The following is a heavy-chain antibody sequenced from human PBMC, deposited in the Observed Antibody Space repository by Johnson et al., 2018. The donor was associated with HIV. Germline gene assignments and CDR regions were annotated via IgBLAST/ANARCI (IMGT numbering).Heavy chain of an antibody. CDR3: AKDGVNWGDAFDI. CDR2: INWNGGST. CDR1: GFTFDDYD. V-gene: IGHV3-20*04. Sequence: VKLVESGGGVVRPGGSLRLSCAASGFTFDDYDMSWVRQAPGKGLEWVSGINWNGGSTGYADSVQGRFTISRDTAKNSLYLQMTHLRAEDTALYYCAKDGVNWGDAFDIWGQGTMVPVSS. J-gene: IGHJ3*02. D-gene: IGHD7-27*01.